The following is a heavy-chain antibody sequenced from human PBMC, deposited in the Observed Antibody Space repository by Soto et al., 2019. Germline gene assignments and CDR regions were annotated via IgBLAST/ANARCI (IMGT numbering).Heavy chain of an antibody. CDR3: ARDRADRGFDY. CDR1: GDRFTTYA. V-gene: IGHV1-69*18. D-gene: IGHD3-10*01. J-gene: IGHJ4*02. CDR2: VLPVLGTT. Sequence: QVQLEQSGAEVKKPGSSVKVSCKASGDRFTTYAISWERQAPGQGLEWVGTVLPVLGTTNYAQKLRGRVTITADESTSTAYMELGSLRSEDTAIYYCARDRADRGFDYGGQGTLVTVSS.